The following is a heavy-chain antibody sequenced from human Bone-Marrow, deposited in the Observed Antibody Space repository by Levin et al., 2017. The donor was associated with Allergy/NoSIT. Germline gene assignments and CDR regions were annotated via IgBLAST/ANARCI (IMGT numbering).Heavy chain of an antibody. Sequence: KVGESLKISCTGSGYLFTSHWMSWVRQVPGKGLEWMGKIDPSDSYIKYSPSFQGHVTISTDKSIGTVYLHWSSLRASDTALYYCARLSGGGGDYWGQGTLVTVSS. V-gene: IGHV5-10-1*01. CDR1: GYLFTSHW. CDR2: IDPSDSYI. J-gene: IGHJ4*02. D-gene: IGHD3-16*01. CDR3: ARLSGGGGDY.